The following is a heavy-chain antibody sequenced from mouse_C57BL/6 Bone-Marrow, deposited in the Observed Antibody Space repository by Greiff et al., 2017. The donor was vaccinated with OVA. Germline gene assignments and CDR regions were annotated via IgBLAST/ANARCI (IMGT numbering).Heavy chain of an antibody. CDR3: APGLPYYPGDY. Sequence: VQLQQPGAELVKPGASVKLSCKASGYTFTSYWMHWVKQRPGRGLEWIGRIDPNGGGTKYNEKFKSKATLTVDKPSSPAYMQLSTLTSEDAAVDDCAPGLPYYPGDYGGQGTTLTVSS. V-gene: IGHV1-72*01. J-gene: IGHJ2*01. CDR2: IDPNGGGT. CDR1: GYTFTSYW. D-gene: IGHD1-1*01.